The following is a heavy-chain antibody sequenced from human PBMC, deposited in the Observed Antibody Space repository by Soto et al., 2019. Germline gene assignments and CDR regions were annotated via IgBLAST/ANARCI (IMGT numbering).Heavy chain of an antibody. CDR3: AKDSGSGWYVY. D-gene: IGHD6-19*01. CDR1: GFTFSDYY. Sequence: GGSLRLSCAASGFTFSDYYMSWIRQAPGKGLEWVSYISSSSSYTNYADSVKGRFTISRDNAKNSLYLQMNSLRAEDTAVYYCAKDSGSGWYVYWGQGTLVTVSS. J-gene: IGHJ4*02. V-gene: IGHV3-11*05. CDR2: ISSSSSYT.